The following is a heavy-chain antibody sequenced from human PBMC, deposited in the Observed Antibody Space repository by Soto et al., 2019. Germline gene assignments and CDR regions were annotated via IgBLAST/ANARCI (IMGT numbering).Heavy chain of an antibody. J-gene: IGHJ6*03. V-gene: IGHV4-39*01. CDR2: IYYSGST. D-gene: IGHD3-10*01. CDR1: GGSISSSSYY. Sequence: SETLSLTCTVSGGSISSSSYYWGWIRQPPGKGLEWIGSIYYSGSTYYNPSLKSRDTISVDTSKKQLSLKLNSVTAADTAVYYCAKWFGEFGHYMDVWGKGTTVTVSS. CDR3: AKWFGEFGHYMDV.